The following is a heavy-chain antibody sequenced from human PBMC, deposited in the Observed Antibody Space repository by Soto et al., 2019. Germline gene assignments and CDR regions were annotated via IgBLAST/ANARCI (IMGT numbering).Heavy chain of an antibody. CDR2: IRAKAHGGTT. D-gene: IGHD6-13*01. CDR3: TRAYDSSTLDY. V-gene: IGHV3-49*04. CDR1: AFNFADYA. J-gene: IGHJ4*02. Sequence: RRLSCTASAFNFADYAMNWVRQVPGKGLEWVGFIRAKAHGGTTDYAASVKGRFTISRDDSKSIAYLQMNSLKTEDTALYCCTRAYDSSTLDYWGQGTRVTVSS.